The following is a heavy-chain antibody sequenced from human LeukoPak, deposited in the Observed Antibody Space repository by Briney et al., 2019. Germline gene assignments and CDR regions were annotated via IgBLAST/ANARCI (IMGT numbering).Heavy chain of an antibody. V-gene: IGHV3-20*04. CDR1: GFTFDDYG. Sequence: GGSLRLSCAASGFTFDDYGMSWVRQAPGKGLEWVSGIIWSGGSTGYADSVKGRFTISRDDAKNSLYLQMNSLRAEDTALYYCARDDYGSGSWNDYWGQGTLVTVSS. CDR2: IIWSGGST. D-gene: IGHD3-10*01. CDR3: ARDDYGSGSWNDY. J-gene: IGHJ4*02.